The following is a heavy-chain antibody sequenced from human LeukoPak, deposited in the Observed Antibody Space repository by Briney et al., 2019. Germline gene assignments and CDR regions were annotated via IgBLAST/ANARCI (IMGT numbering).Heavy chain of an antibody. CDR2: ISGSGGST. Sequence: PGGSLRLSCAASGFTFSSYAMSWVRQAPGKGLEWVSAISGSGGSTYYADSVKGRFTISRDNSKNTLYLQMNSLRAEDTAVYYCAKDPPRYYDFWSGYRSVWGQGTTVTVSS. CDR3: AKDPPRYYDFWSGYRSV. V-gene: IGHV3-23*01. CDR1: GFTFSSYA. D-gene: IGHD3-3*01. J-gene: IGHJ6*02.